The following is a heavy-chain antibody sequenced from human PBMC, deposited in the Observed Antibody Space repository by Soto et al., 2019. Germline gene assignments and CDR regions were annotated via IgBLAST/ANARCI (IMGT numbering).Heavy chain of an antibody. D-gene: IGHD3-22*01. CDR1: GYTFTAYY. CDR2: LNPNSGGT. J-gene: IGHJ3*02. CDR3: ATTYYYDTSGYPESDAFDI. Sequence: GASVRVSCKGSGYTFTAYYLHWVRKAPGQGLEWMGWLNPNSGGTNSAQKFRGRVTMTRDTSISTAYMELSRLRSDDTAFYYCATTYYYDTSGYPESDAFDIWGQGTMVTVSS. V-gene: IGHV1-2*02.